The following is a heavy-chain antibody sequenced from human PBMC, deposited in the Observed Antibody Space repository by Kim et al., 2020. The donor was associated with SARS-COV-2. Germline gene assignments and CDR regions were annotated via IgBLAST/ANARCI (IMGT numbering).Heavy chain of an antibody. D-gene: IGHD4-17*01. V-gene: IGHV4-59*08. CDR1: GGSISSYY. CDR3: ARHTFGYGDRELDY. J-gene: IGHJ4*02. CDR2: IYYSGST. Sequence: SETLSLTCTVSGGSISSYYWSWIRQPPGKGLEWIGYIYYSGSTNYNPSLKSRVTISVDTSKNQFSLKLSSVTAADTAVYYCARHTFGYGDRELDYWGQGTLVTVSS.